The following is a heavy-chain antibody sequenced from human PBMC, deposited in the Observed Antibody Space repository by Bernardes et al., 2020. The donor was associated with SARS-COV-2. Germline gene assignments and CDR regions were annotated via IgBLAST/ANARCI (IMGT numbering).Heavy chain of an antibody. CDR2: IHHSGIT. D-gene: IGHD1-26*01. CDR3: AREWSSFDH. J-gene: IGHJ4*02. CDR1: GGSISVYY. V-gene: IGHV4-59*01. Sequence: SETLSLTCTVSGGSISVYYWSWIRQPPGKGLEWIGYIHHSGITSYNPSFKSRVTISVDTSKNQLSLKLSSVTAADTAVYYCAREWSSFDHWGQGTLVTVSS.